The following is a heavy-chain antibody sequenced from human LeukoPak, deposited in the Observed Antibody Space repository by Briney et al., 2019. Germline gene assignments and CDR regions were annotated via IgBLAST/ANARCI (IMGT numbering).Heavy chain of an antibody. D-gene: IGHD3-10*01. V-gene: IGHV3-23*01. Sequence: GGSLRLSCAASGFTFSSYAMSWVRQAPGKGLEWVSAISGSGGSTYYADSVKGRFTISRDNSKNTLYLQMNSLRAEDTAVYYCAKDRLPWSYGSGSYYNPAVDYWGQGTLVTVSS. CDR2: ISGSGGST. CDR1: GFTFSSYA. CDR3: AKDRLPWSYGSGSYYNPAVDY. J-gene: IGHJ4*02.